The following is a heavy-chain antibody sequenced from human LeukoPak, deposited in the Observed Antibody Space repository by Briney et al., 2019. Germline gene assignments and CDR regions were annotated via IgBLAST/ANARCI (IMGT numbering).Heavy chain of an antibody. J-gene: IGHJ6*03. D-gene: IGHD6-19*01. Sequence: GSLRLSCAASGFAFSGSPMHWVRLASGKGLEWVGRIRSKANGYATAYAASVRGRFTISRDDSKNTAYLQMNSLKTEDTAVYYCTSWGGIAVGYYMDVWGKGTTVTVSS. CDR1: GFAFSGSP. CDR2: IRSKANGYAT. V-gene: IGHV3-73*01. CDR3: TSWGGIAVGYYMDV.